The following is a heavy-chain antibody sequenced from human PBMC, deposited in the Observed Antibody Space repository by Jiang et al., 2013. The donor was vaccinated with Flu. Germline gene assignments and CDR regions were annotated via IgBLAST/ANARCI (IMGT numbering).Heavy chain of an antibody. CDR2: ISYDGSIK. CDR1: GFTFSTYA. D-gene: IGHD6-19*01. V-gene: IGHV3-30-3*01. Sequence: GVVQPGRSLRLSCAASGFTFSTYALHWVRQSPGKGLEWVAVISYDGSIKYYADSVKGRFIISRDDPKNTLSLQMNNLSAEDTAIYYCARDSGYTTAWSPGNYWGQGTLVTVSS. CDR3: ARDSGYTTAWSPGNY. J-gene: IGHJ4*02.